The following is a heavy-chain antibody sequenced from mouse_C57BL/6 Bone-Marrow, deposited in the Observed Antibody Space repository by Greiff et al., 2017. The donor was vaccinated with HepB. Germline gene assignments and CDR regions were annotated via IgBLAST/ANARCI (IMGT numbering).Heavy chain of an antibody. V-gene: IGHV14-4*01. CDR3: TTYYPDYIDY. Sequence: EVQLQQSGAELVRPGASVKLSCTASGFNIKDDYMHWVKQRPEQGLEWIGWIDPENGDTEYASKFQGKATITADTSSNTAYLQLSSLTSEDTAVYYCTTYYPDYIDYWGQGTTLTVSS. CDR1: GFNIKDDY. D-gene: IGHD1-1*01. J-gene: IGHJ2*01. CDR2: IDPENGDT.